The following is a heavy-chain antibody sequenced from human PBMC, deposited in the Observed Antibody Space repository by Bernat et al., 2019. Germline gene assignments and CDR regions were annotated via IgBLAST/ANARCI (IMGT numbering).Heavy chain of an antibody. CDR1: GYSFTSYW. Sequence: EVQLVQSGAEVKKPGESLKISCKGSGYSFTSYWIGWVRQMPGKGLEWMGIIYPGDSDTRYSPSFQGQVTISADKSISTAYRQWSSLKASDTAMYYCARPPGPTLHPGGHSVIYWYFDLWGRGTWSLSPQ. CDR3: ARPPGPTLHPGGHSVIYWYFDL. V-gene: IGHV5-51*01. D-gene: IGHD3-16*02. J-gene: IGHJ2*01. CDR2: IYPGDSDT.